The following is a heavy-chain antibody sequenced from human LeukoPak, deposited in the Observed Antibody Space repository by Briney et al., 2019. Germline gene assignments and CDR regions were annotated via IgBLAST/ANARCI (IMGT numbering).Heavy chain of an antibody. CDR3: ARRCGGSCYDY. CDR1: GYRFTSYW. CDR2: IYPDDSDT. V-gene: IGHV5-51*01. J-gene: IGHJ4*02. D-gene: IGHD2-15*01. Sequence: GESLKISCKGSGYRFTSYWIGWVRQMPGKGLEWMGIIYPDDSDTRYSPSFQGQVPISADKSIGTAYLQWSSLQASDTAMYYCARRCGGSCYDYWGQGTLVTVSS.